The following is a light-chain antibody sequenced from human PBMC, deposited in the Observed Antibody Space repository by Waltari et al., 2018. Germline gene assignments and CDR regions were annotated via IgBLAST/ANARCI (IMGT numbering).Light chain of an antibody. CDR3: QHYDGYRT. CDR2: EAS. Sequence: DIQLTQSPSTLSASVGDRVTIPCGASKYINTWLAWYQQKPGKAPRLLIYEASSLESGVQTRFSGSGAATDSPLTISSLQPDDSATYCCQHYDGYRTFGQGTKVELK. CDR1: KYINTW. V-gene: IGKV1-5*03. J-gene: IGKJ1*01.